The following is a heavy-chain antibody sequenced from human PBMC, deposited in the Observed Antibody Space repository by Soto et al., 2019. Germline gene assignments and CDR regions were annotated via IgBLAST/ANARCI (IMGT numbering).Heavy chain of an antibody. D-gene: IGHD2-21*02. CDR3: ARSFPRFTAPDS. CDR1: GFTFSTYE. V-gene: IGHV3-48*03. J-gene: IGHJ5*01. CDR2: ISPTGSNI. Sequence: GGSLRLSCAASGFTFSTYEMNWGRQAPGKGLQWVSFISPTGSNIYYTDSVKGRFTISRDNAKNSLYLQMNSLTAEDTAVYYCARSFPRFTAPDSWGQGTLVTVSS.